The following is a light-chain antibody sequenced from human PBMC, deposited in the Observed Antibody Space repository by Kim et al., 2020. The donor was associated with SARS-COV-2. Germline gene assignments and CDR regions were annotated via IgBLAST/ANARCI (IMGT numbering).Light chain of an antibody. CDR2: DVI. J-gene: IGLJ1*01. Sequence: QSALTQPASVSGSPGQSITISCTGTDTDVGGYNYVSWYQQHPGKVPRLIIFDVIDRPSGVSHRFSGSKSANTASLTISGLQAEDEADYYCASYRPPKTSYVFGTGTKVTV. V-gene: IGLV2-14*03. CDR3: ASYRPPKTSYV. CDR1: DTDVGGYNY.